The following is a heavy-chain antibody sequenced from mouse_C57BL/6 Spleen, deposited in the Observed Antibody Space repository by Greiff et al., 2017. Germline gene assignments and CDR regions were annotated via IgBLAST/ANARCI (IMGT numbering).Heavy chain of an antibody. CDR3: ARRELEDNLDC. V-gene: IGHV8-8*01. J-gene: IGHJ2*01. CDR1: GFSLSTFGMG. Sequence: QVQLQQSGPGILQPSQTLSLSCSFSGFSLSTFGMGVGWLRQPSGKGLEWLAHTWWDDDKYYNPSLKSPLTISQDPSKNQLFLQIAIADTADTATYYCARRELEDNLDCWGEGTALADSS. CDR2: TWWDDDK. D-gene: IGHD4-1*01.